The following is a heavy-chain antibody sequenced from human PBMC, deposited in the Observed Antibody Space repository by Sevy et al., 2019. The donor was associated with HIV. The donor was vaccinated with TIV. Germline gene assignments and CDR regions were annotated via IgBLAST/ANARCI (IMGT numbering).Heavy chain of an antibody. J-gene: IGHJ5*02. D-gene: IGHD2-15*01. CDR1: GYSFTSYW. V-gene: IGHV5-51*01. CDR2: IYPGDSDT. Sequence: GESLKISCKGSGYSFTSYWIGWVRQMPGKGLEWMGIIYPGDSDTRYSPSFQGQVTISADKSISTAYLQWSSLKASDTAMYYCARTPTGGIYCSGGSCYNWFDPWGQGTLVTVSS. CDR3: ARTPTGGIYCSGGSCYNWFDP.